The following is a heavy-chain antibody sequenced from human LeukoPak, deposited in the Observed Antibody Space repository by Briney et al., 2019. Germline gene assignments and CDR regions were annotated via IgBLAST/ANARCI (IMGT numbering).Heavy chain of an antibody. CDR1: GGSFSGYY. V-gene: IGHV4-34*01. Sequence: SETLSLTCAVHGGSFSGYYWSWIRQPPGKGLEWIGEINHSGSTNYNPSLKSRVTISVDTSKNQFSLKLSSVTAADTAVYYCANLIAARPDYWGQGTLVTVSS. CDR2: INHSGST. J-gene: IGHJ4*02. D-gene: IGHD6-6*01. CDR3: ANLIAARPDY.